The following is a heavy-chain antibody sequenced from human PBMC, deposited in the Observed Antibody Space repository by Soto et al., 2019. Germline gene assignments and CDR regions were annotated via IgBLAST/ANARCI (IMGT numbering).Heavy chain of an antibody. CDR3: AKDGRFVELLLQNWFDP. Sequence: GGSLRLSCAASGFTFSSYAMSWVRQAPGKGLEWVSAISGSGGSTYYADSVKGRFTISRDNSKNTLYLQMNSLRAEDTAVYYCAKDGRFVELLLQNWFDPWGQGTLVTVSS. J-gene: IGHJ5*02. CDR2: ISGSGGST. D-gene: IGHD3-10*01. V-gene: IGHV3-23*01. CDR1: GFTFSSYA.